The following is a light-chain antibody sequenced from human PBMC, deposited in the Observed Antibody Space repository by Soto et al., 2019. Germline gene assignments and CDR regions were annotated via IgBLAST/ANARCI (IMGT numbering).Light chain of an antibody. CDR2: GTS. CDR3: QRYGSSPLIT. J-gene: IGKJ5*01. V-gene: IGKV3-20*01. CDR1: QSVSSSS. Sequence: EIVLTQSPGTLSLSPGGRATLSCRASQSVSSSSLAWYQQRPGQAPRLXXYGTSSRATGIPDRFSGSGSGTDFTLTISRLEPEDFAVYFCQRYGSSPLITFGQGTRLEI.